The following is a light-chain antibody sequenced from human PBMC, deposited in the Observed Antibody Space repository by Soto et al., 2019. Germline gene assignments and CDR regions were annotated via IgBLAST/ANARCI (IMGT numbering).Light chain of an antibody. CDR3: KSYTSSDTYV. V-gene: IGLV2-14*03. Sequence: QSALTQPASVSGSPGQSNTISCTGTSGDVGSYNFVSWYQQHPGNAPKLIIFDVYNRPSGVSNRFSGSKSGNTASLTISGLQSEDEADYYCKSYTSSDTYVFGTGTKLTVL. CDR2: DVY. CDR1: SGDVGSYNF. J-gene: IGLJ1*01.